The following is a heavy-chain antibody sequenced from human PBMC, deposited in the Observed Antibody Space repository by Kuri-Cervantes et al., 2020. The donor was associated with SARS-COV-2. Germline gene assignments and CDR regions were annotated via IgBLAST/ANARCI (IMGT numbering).Heavy chain of an antibody. CDR3: ARGRIAVVPAAKAFDP. D-gene: IGHD2-2*01. J-gene: IGHJ5*02. CDR2: INHSGST. Sequence: SETLSLTCAVYGGSFSGYYWSWIRQPPGKGLGWIGEINHSGSTNYNPSLKSRVTISVDTSKNQFSLKLRSVTAADTAVYYCARGRIAVVPAAKAFDPWGQGTLVTVSS. V-gene: IGHV4-34*01. CDR1: GGSFSGYY.